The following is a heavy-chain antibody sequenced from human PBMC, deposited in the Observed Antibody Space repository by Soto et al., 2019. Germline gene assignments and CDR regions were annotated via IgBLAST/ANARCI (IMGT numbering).Heavy chain of an antibody. CDR1: GFTFSSYW. Sequence: EVQLVESGGGLVQPGGSLRLSCAASGFTFSSYWMSWVRQAPGKGLEWVANIKQDGSEKYYVDSVKGRFTISRDNAKNSLYLQMNSLRAEDTAVYYCAGDQGWLRWEGDCWGQGTLVTVSS. V-gene: IGHV3-7*04. CDR2: IKQDGSEK. CDR3: AGDQGWLRWEGDC. J-gene: IGHJ4*02. D-gene: IGHD5-12*01.